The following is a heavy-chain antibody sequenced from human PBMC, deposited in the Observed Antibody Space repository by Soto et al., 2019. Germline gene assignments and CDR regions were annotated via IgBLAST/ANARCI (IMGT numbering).Heavy chain of an antibody. Sequence: GGSLRLSCAASGLTLKSYWLSWVRQATGKGLEWVANIKEDGSEKYYVDSVKGRFTISRDNAKNSVFLQMTSLRAEDTAVYFCARDRVRATTSWFDSWGQGALVTVSS. CDR1: GLTLKSYW. D-gene: IGHD1-26*01. CDR3: ARDRVRATTSWFDS. CDR2: IKEDGSEK. V-gene: IGHV3-7*01. J-gene: IGHJ5*01.